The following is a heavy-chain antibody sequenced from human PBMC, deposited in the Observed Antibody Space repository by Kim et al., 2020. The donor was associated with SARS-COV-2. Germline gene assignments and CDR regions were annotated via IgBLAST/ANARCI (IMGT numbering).Heavy chain of an antibody. Sequence: GGSLRLSSVASGFTFSSDSMNWVRQAPGKGLEWISYISNSRSTIYYADSVKGRFTISRDNAKNSLYLQMNSLRDEDTAVYYCARPSGYSYYFDYWGQGTLVTVSS. CDR3: ARPSGYSYYFDY. CDR1: GFTFSSDS. J-gene: IGHJ4*02. CDR2: ISNSRSTI. D-gene: IGHD5-18*01. V-gene: IGHV3-48*02.